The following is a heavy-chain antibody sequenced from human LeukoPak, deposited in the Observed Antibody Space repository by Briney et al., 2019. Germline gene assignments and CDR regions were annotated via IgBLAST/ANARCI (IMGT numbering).Heavy chain of an antibody. CDR3: ARQYGSGWDLFDY. V-gene: IGHV3-48*03. Sequence: GGSLRLSCAASGFTFSSYEMNWVRQAPGKGPEWVSYISSRGGTIYYADSVKGRFSISRDNGKNSMYLQMNSLRAEDTAVYHCARQYGSGWDLFDYWGQGTLVTVST. CDR1: GFTFSSYE. J-gene: IGHJ4*02. D-gene: IGHD6-19*01. CDR2: ISSRGGTI.